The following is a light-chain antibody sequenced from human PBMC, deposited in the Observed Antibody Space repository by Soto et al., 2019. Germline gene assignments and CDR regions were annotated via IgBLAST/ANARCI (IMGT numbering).Light chain of an antibody. Sequence: QSVLTQPPSVAGAPGQRVTISGTGSSSNIGAGYDVHWYQQLPGTAPKLLISGNSNRPSGVPDRFSGSKSGTSASLAITGRQAEDEADYYCQSYDSSLSGSKFGGGTKLTVL. V-gene: IGLV1-40*01. CDR1: SSNIGAGYD. J-gene: IGLJ2*01. CDR2: GNS. CDR3: QSYDSSLSGSK.